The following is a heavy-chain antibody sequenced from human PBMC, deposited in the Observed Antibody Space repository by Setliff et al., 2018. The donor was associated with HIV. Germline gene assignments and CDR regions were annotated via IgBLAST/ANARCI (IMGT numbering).Heavy chain of an antibody. CDR1: GYTFTNSD. CDR2: MNPKSGNT. J-gene: IGHJ6*03. D-gene: IGHD6-25*01. Sequence: GASVKVSCKASGYTFTNSDINWVRQATGQGLEWMGWMNPKSGNTGYAQRFQGRVTMTRNTYGSTAYMELSSLRSEDTAVYYCARGAWYTSGWHSSRYLDVWGKGTTVTVSS. V-gene: IGHV1-8*02. CDR3: ARGAWYTSGWHSSRYLDV.